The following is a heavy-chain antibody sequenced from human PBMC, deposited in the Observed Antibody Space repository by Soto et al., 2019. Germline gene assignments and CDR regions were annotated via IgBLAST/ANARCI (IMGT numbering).Heavy chain of an antibody. CDR2: IFSNDEK. CDR1: GFSLSNGNVG. Sequence: HVTLKESGPVLVKPTETLTLTCTVSGFSLSNGNVGVSWIRQPPGKALEWLAHIFSNDEKSYKTSLKSRLTISEDTSKSPVVLTMTNVDPVDTATYYCARILFGRSVSGGYFYMDVWGKGTTVTVSS. CDR3: ARILFGRSVSGGYFYMDV. D-gene: IGHD6-19*01. V-gene: IGHV2-26*01. J-gene: IGHJ6*03.